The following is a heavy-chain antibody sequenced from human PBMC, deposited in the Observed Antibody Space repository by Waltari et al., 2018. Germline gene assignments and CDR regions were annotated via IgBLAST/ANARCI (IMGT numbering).Heavy chain of an antibody. CDR1: GFTFSSYW. J-gene: IGHJ4*02. Sequence: EVQLVESGGGLVQPGESLRLSCAGSGFTFSSYWMSWVRQAQGKGLEWVENIKEDGSGNNYVDSLKVRFTISRDNAKNSLFLQMARLSPEDTAVYYCARDSRYSGSGSYPRFFYFDFWGQGTVVTVSS. CDR2: IKEDGSGN. V-gene: IGHV3-7*01. D-gene: IGHD3-10*01. CDR3: ARDSRYSGSGSYPRFFYFDF.